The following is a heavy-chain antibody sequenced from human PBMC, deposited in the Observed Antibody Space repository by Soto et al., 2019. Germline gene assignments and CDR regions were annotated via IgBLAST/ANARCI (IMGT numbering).Heavy chain of an antibody. CDR3: ARSYSYGFGY. D-gene: IGHD5-18*01. J-gene: IGHJ4*02. CDR2: IGTGTRTR. Sequence: EVQLVESGGGLVQPGGSLRLSCAASGFVLSSYSMSWVRQAPGKGVEWVSYIGTGTRTRYYADSVKGRFTISRDNGKNSLFLQMNSLRAEDTALYYCARSYSYGFGYWGQGTLVTVSS. V-gene: IGHV3-48*01. CDR1: GFVLSSYS.